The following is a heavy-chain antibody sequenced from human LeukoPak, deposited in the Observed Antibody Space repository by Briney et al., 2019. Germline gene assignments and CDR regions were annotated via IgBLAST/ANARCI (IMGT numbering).Heavy chain of an antibody. CDR3: ARGGNYDILTGYIFDY. CDR2: ISSSGRSI. Sequence: GGSLRLSCAASGFTFSSYSMNWVRQAPGKGLEWVSYISSSGRSILYADSVKGRFTVSRDNAKNSLYLQMNNLRVEDTAVYYCARGGNYDILTGYIFDYWGQGTLVTVSS. V-gene: IGHV3-21*05. D-gene: IGHD3-9*01. J-gene: IGHJ4*02. CDR1: GFTFSSYS.